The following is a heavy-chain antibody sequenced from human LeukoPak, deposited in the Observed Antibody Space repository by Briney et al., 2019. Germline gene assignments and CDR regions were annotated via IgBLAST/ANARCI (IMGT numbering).Heavy chain of an antibody. J-gene: IGHJ5*02. D-gene: IGHD3-22*01. V-gene: IGHV3-23*01. CDR2: ISGSGGST. CDR1: GFTFSSYA. CDR3: AKDPWGYYDSSGYPNWFDP. Sequence: GGSLRLPCAASGFTFSSYAMSWVRQAPGKGLEWVSAISGSGGSTYYADSVKGRFTISRDNSKNTLYLQMNSLRAEDTAVYYCAKDPWGYYDSSGYPNWFDPWGQGTLVTVSS.